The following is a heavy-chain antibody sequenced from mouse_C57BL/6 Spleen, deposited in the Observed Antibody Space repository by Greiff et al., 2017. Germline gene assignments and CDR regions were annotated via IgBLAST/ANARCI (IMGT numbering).Heavy chain of an antibody. V-gene: IGHV1-55*01. CDR3: AREGTVVAPGFAY. CDR2: IYPGSGST. CDR1: GYTFTSYW. J-gene: IGHJ3*01. Sequence: QVQLQQPGAELVKPGPSVKMSCKASGYTFTSYWITWVKQRPGQGLEWIGDIYPGSGSTNYNEKFKSKATLTVDTSSSPAYMQLSTLTSEDSAVYYCAREGTVVAPGFAYWGQGTLVTVSA. D-gene: IGHD1-1*01.